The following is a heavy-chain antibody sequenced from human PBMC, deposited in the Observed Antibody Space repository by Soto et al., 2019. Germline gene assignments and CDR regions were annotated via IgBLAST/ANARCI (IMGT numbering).Heavy chain of an antibody. CDR2: INSDGSST. D-gene: IGHD1-26*01. Sequence: EVQLVESGGGLVQPGGSLRLSCAASGFTFSSYWMHWVRQAPGKGLVWVSRINSDGSSTSYADSVKGRFTISRDNAKNRLYLQMNRLGAEDTAVYYCARGGSLNWYFDLWGRGTLVTVSS. J-gene: IGHJ2*01. CDR3: ARGGSLNWYFDL. CDR1: GFTFSSYW. V-gene: IGHV3-74*01.